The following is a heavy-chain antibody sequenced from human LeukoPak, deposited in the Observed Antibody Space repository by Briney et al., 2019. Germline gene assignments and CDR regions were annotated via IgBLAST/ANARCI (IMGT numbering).Heavy chain of an antibody. D-gene: IGHD3-10*01. Sequence: GRSLRLSCAASGFTFNDLSDYYLSWIRQAPGKGLEWISYISVSVSTISHADSVKGRFAISRDNAKKSLSLQMDSLRAEDTAVYYCAAGYGSGSYSVWGQGTLVTVSS. CDR3: AAGYGSGSYSV. CDR1: GFTFNDLSDYY. CDR2: ISVSVSTI. V-gene: IGHV3-11*01. J-gene: IGHJ4*02.